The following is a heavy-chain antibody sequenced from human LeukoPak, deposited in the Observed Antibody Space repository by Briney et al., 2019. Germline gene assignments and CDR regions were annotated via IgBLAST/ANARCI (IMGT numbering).Heavy chain of an antibody. J-gene: IGHJ1*01. CDR1: GGSISSGSYY. CDR3: ARVYGDHGEGYFQH. CDR2: IYTSGST. V-gene: IGHV4-61*02. D-gene: IGHD4-17*01. Sequence: SETLSLICTVSGGSISSGSYYWSWIRQPAGKGLEWIGRIYTSGSTNYNPSLKSRVTISVDTSKNQFSLKLSSVTAADTAVYYCARVYGDHGEGYFQHWGQGTLVTVSS.